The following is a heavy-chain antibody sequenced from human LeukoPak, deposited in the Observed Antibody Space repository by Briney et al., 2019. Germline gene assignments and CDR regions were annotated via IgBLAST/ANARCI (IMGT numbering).Heavy chain of an antibody. J-gene: IGHJ3*02. CDR2: ISSSSSYI. V-gene: IGHV3-21*01. CDR3: ARDVDTAMVRDAFDI. CDR1: GFTFSSYS. Sequence: PGGSLRLSCAASGFTFSSYSMNWVRQAPGKGLEWVSSISSSSSYIYYADSVKGRFTISRDNAKNSLYLQMNSLRAEDTAVYYCARDVDTAMVRDAFDIWGQGTMVTVSS. D-gene: IGHD5-18*01.